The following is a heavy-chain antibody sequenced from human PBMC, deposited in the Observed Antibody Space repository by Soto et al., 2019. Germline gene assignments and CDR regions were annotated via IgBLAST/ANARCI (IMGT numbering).Heavy chain of an antibody. CDR1: GFTFSSYA. Sequence: EVQLLESGGGLVQPGGSLRLSCAASGFTFSSYAMSWVRQAPGKGLEWVSAISGSGGSTYYADSVKGRFTISRDNSKNTLYLQMNSLRAEDTAVYYCAKSQVPAAMPLDYYYYYMDVWGKGTTVTVSS. J-gene: IGHJ6*03. V-gene: IGHV3-23*01. CDR2: ISGSGGST. CDR3: AKSQVPAAMPLDYYYYYMDV. D-gene: IGHD2-2*01.